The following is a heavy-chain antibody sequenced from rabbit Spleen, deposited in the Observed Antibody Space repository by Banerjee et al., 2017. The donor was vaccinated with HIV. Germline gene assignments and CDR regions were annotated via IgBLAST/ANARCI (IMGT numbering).Heavy chain of an antibody. Sequence: EQLEESGGGLVKPEGSLTLTCKASGVSFSDKDVMCWVRQAPGKGLEWIACIYTGSSGSTYYANWAKGRFTITRSTSLNTVTLQLNSLTAADTATYFCARADTGWYLISRLDLWGQGTLVTVS. CDR1: GVSFSDKDV. CDR2: IYTGSSGST. CDR3: ARADTGWYLISRLDL. D-gene: IGHD7-1*01. V-gene: IGHV1S45*01. J-gene: IGHJ3*01.